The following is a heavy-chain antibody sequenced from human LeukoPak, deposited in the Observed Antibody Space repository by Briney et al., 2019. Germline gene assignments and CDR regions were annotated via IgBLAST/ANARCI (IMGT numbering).Heavy chain of an antibody. CDR2: ISGSGGST. D-gene: IGHD6-13*01. J-gene: IGHJ5*02. CDR3: ATPLAAAGTLGSARSAFT. CDR1: GFTFSSYA. V-gene: IGHV3-23*01. Sequence: PGGSLRLSCAASGFTFSSYAMSWVRQAPGKGLEWVSAISGSGGSTYYADSVKGRFTISRDNSKNTLYLQMNSLRAEDTAVYYCATPLAAAGTLGSARSAFTWGQGTLVTVSS.